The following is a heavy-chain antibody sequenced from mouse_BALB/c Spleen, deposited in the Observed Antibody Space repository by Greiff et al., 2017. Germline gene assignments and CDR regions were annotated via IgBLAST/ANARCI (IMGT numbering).Heavy chain of an antibody. D-gene: IGHD1-1*01. CDR3: NYYGSSWYFDV. CDR1: GFNIKDYY. Sequence: EVQLVESGAELVRSGASVKLSCTASGFNIKDYYMHWVKQRPEQGLEWIGWIDPENGDTEYAPKFQGKATMTADTSSNTAYLQLSSLTSEDTAVYYCNYYGSSWYFDVWGAGTTVTVSS. J-gene: IGHJ1*01. CDR2: IDPENGDT. V-gene: IGHV14-4*02.